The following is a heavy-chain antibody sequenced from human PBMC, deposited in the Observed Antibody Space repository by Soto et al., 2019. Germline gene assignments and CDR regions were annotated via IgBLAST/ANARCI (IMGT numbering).Heavy chain of an antibody. Sequence: ASVKVSCRVSGYTFTSYDINWVRQATGQGLEWMGWMNPNSGNTGYAQKFQGRVTMTRNTSISTAYMELSSLRSEDTAVYYCARGTAMVRWDWFDPWCTGTLLTIFS. D-gene: IGHD5-18*01. J-gene: IGHJ5*02. CDR3: ARGTAMVRWDWFDP. CDR1: GYTFTSYD. CDR2: MNPNSGNT. V-gene: IGHV1-8*01.